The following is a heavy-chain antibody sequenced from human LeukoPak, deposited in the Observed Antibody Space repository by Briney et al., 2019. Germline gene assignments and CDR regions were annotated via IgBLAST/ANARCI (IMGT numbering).Heavy chain of an antibody. CDR3: TNWGDTWGLDF. Sequence: GGSLRLSCAASGLNFRKSWMTWVRQAPGRGLEWVANIKDDGSEKYYVDSVRGRFTISRDNAKNSLYLQMNSLSAEDTAVYYCTNWGDTWGLDFWGQGILVSVSS. V-gene: IGHV3-7*01. D-gene: IGHD7-27*01. CDR2: IKDDGSEK. J-gene: IGHJ4*02. CDR1: GLNFRKSW.